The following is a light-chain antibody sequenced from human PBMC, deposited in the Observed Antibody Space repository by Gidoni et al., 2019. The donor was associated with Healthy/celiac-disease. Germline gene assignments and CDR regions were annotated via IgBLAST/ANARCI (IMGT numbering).Light chain of an antibody. V-gene: IGLV3-21*04. CDR3: QGWDSSSDHVV. CDR2: YDS. CDR1: KIGSKS. J-gene: IGLJ2*01. Sequence: SYVIPQPPSVSLAPGKTARITSAGNKIGSKSVHWYKQKPGQAPVLVINYDSDRPSGSPERFSGSNSGNTATLTIRRVEAGDEADYYCQGWDSSSDHVVLGGGTKLT.